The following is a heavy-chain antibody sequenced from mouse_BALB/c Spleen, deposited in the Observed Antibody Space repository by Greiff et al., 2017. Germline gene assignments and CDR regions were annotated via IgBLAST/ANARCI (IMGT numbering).Heavy chain of an antibody. V-gene: IGHV5-17*02. CDR2: ISSGSSTI. J-gene: IGHJ2*01. CDR1: GFTFSSFG. D-gene: IGHD4-1*01. CDR3: ARAGTLDY. Sequence: EVKLMESGGGLVQPGGSRKLSCAASGFTFSSFGMHWVRQAPEKGLEWVAYISSGSSTIYYADTVKGRFTISRDNPKNTLFLQMTSLRSEDTAMYYCARAGTLDYWGQGTTLTVSA.